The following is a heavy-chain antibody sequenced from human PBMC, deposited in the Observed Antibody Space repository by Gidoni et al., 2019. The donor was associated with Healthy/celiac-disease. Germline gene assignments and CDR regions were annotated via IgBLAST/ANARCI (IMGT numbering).Heavy chain of an antibody. J-gene: IGHJ5*02. D-gene: IGHD3-10*01. CDR3: ASAYYYGSGSYYNVEASFDP. V-gene: IGHV7-4-1*02. Sequence: APGQGLEWMGWINTNTGNPTYAQGFTGRFVFSLDTSVSTAYLQISSLKAEDTAVYYCASAYYYGSGSYYNVEASFDPWGQGTLVTVSS. CDR2: INTNTGNP.